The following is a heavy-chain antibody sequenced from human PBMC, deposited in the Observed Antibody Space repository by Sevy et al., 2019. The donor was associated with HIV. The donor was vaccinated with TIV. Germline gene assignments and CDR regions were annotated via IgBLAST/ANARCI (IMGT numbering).Heavy chain of an antibody. CDR3: ARETDNSARWLDP. J-gene: IGHJ5*02. CDR2: FWLDGSNK. D-gene: IGHD4-4*01. Sequence: GGSLGLSCAALGFPFIFHGLPWVGQAPGKGLEWLAFFWLDGSNKFMADSVKGGFTISRDNSKNTLFLQMNSLTVEDTAVYYCARETDNSARWLDPWGQGTLVTVSS. V-gene: IGHV3-30*02. CDR1: GFPFIFHG.